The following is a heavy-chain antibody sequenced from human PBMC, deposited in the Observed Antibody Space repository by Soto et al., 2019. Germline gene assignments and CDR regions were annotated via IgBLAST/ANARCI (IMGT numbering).Heavy chain of an antibody. V-gene: IGHV5-10-1*01. J-gene: IGHJ5*02. CDR1: RYIFTRYW. Sequence: GESLKISCKGSRYIFTRYWISWVRQRPGKGLEWMGRIDPSDSYTDYSPSFQGHVTISADKSISTAYLQWSSLKASDTAMYYSARQGYCSSTSCYLLEWVDPWCQGTRVTVSS. CDR3: ARQGYCSSTSCYLLEWVDP. D-gene: IGHD2-2*01. CDR2: IDPSDSYT.